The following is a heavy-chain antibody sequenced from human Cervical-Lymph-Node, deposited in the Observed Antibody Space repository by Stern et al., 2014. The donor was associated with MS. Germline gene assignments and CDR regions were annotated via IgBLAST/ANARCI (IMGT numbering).Heavy chain of an antibody. Sequence: EVQLLESGGGLVQPGGSLRLSCVASGLAFSSSAMNWVRQAPGKGLEWVSGLSGSAGDTYYAGSGKGRFTNSRDISKNTLYLQKNSLRADDTAIYYCASRPLFGDLFFDSRGQGTLVTVPP. V-gene: IGHV3-23*01. J-gene: IGHJ4*02. CDR1: GLAFSSSA. D-gene: IGHD4-17*01. CDR2: LSGSAGDT. CDR3: ASRPLFGDLFFDS.